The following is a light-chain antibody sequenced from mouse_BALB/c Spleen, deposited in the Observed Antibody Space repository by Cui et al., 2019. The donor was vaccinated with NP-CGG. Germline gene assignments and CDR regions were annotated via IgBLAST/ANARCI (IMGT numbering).Light chain of an antibody. V-gene: IGLV1*01. CDR3: ALWYSNHWV. Sequence: QAVVTQASALTTSPGETVTLTCRSGTGAVTTNNYANWVQEKPDHLFTGLIGGTNNRAPGVPARFSGSLIGDKAALTITGAQTEDEAIYFCALWYSNHWVFGGGTKLTVL. CDR2: GTN. J-gene: IGLJ1*01. CDR1: TGAVTTNNY.